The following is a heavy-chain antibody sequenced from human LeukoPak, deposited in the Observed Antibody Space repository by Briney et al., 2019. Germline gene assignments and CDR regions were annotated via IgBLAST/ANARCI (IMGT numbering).Heavy chain of an antibody. CDR2: ISYDGSNK. J-gene: IGHJ4*02. D-gene: IGHD6-19*01. CDR3: AKDRYRSGWYSDY. V-gene: IGHV3-30*18. CDR1: GFTFSSYG. Sequence: GGSLRLSCAASGFTFSSYGMHWVRQAPGKGLEWVAVISYDGSNKYYADSVKGRFTISRDNSKNTLYLQMNSLRAEDTAVYYCAKDRYRSGWYSDYWGQGTLVTVSS.